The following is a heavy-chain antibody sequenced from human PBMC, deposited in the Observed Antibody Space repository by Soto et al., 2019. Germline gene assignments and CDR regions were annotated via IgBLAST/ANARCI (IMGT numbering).Heavy chain of an antibody. D-gene: IGHD4-17*01. CDR1: GYSFTSYW. CDR2: IYPGDSDT. Sequence: GESLKISCKGSGYSFTSYWIGWVRQMPGKGLEWMGIIYPGDSDTRYSPSFQGQVTISADKSISTAYLQWSSLKASDTAMYYCTRVKTTVVTPGYYYYYYGMDVWGQGTTVTVSS. J-gene: IGHJ6*02. V-gene: IGHV5-51*01. CDR3: TRVKTTVVTPGYYYYYYGMDV.